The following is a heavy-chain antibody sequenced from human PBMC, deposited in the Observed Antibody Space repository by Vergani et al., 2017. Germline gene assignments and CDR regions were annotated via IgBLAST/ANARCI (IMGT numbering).Heavy chain of an antibody. Sequence: VQLVESGGGVVQPGRSLRLSCAASGFTFSSYSMNWVRQAPGKGLEWVSSIGSSSGYIYYADSLQGRFTISRDNAKNSLYLQMNSLGAEDTAVYYCARDLYGYYAFDYWGQGTLVTVSS. J-gene: IGHJ4*02. CDR3: ARDLYGYYAFDY. CDR2: IGSSSGYI. D-gene: IGHD4-17*01. V-gene: IGHV3-21*01. CDR1: GFTFSSYS.